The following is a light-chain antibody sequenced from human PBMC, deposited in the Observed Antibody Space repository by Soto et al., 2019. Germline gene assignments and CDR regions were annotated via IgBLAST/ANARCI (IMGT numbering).Light chain of an antibody. J-gene: IGKJ3*01. CDR2: DAS. V-gene: IGKV1-33*01. CDR1: QDISNY. Sequence: DIQMTQSPSSLSASVGDRVTITCQASQDISNYLNWYQQKPGKAPELLIYDASNLETGVPSRFSGSGSGTEFTFTISSLQPEDFATYYCQQYDDVPPTFGPGTKVDF. CDR3: QQYDDVPPT.